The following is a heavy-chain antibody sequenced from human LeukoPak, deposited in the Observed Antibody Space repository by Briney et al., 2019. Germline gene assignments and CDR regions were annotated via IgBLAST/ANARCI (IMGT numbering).Heavy chain of an antibody. CDR1: GGSISSYY. V-gene: IGHV4-59*01. CDR2: IYYSGST. J-gene: IGHJ4*02. D-gene: IGHD5-24*01. CDR3: ARGGYKRWLQRPFDY. Sequence: SETLSLTCTVSGGSISSYYWSWIRQPPGKGLEWIGYIYYSGSTNYDPSLKSRVTISVDTSKNQFSLKLSSVTAADTAVYYCARGGYKRWLQRPFDYWGQGTLVTVSS.